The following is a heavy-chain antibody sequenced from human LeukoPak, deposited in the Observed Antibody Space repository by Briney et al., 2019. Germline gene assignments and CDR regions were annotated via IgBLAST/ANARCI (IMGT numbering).Heavy chain of an antibody. CDR3: AKDIPVGSCSGGSCPESSYGMDV. J-gene: IGHJ6*04. V-gene: IGHV3-30*18. CDR2: ISYDGSNK. Sequence: GGSLRLSFAPSGFTFSSYWMHWVRQAPGKGLDWVAAISYDGSNKYYADSLKARFTISRDNSNNTLYLQMNRLRAQDTALYSCAKDIPVGSCSGGSCPESSYGMDVWGKGTTVTVSS. D-gene: IGHD2-15*01. CDR1: GFTFSSYW.